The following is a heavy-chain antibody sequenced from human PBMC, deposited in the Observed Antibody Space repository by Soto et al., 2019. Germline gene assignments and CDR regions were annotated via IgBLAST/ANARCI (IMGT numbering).Heavy chain of an antibody. CDR3: ARATVTTDY. J-gene: IGHJ4*02. CDR2: ISSSGSTI. D-gene: IGHD4-17*01. V-gene: IGHV3-48*03. Sequence: PGGSLRLSCAASGFTFSSYEMNWVRQAPGKGLEWVSYISSSGSTIYYADSVKGRFTISRDNAKNSLYLRMNSLRAEDTAVYYCARATVTTDYWGQGTLVTVSS. CDR1: GFTFSSYE.